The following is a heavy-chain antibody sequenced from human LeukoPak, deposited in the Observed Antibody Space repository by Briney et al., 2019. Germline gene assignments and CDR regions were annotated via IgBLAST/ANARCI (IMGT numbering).Heavy chain of an antibody. J-gene: IGHJ4*02. CDR2: IHPNSGVT. CDR1: GYTFNGYY. Sequence: ASVKVSCKASGYTFNGYYKHWVRQAPGQGLECMGWIHPNSGVTNYAQKFQGRVTMTRDTSISTAYLDLSRLRSDDTAVYYCARVVVRDANNYKDYWGQGTLVTVAS. CDR3: ARVVVRDANNYKDY. D-gene: IGHD5-24*01. V-gene: IGHV1-2*02.